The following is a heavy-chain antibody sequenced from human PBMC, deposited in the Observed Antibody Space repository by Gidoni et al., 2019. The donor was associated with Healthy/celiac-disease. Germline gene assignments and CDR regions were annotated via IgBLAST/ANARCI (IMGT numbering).Heavy chain of an antibody. CDR3: ARDNFGATTMDAFDI. Sequence: QVQLQESGPGLVKPSGTLSLTCAVPGGSLSSSNWWSWGRQPPGKGLEWIGEIYHSGSTTYNPSLKSRVTISVDKSKNQFSLKLSSVTAADTAVYYCARDNFGATTMDAFDIWGQGTMVTVSS. V-gene: IGHV4-4*02. CDR2: IYHSGST. J-gene: IGHJ3*02. CDR1: GGSLSSSNW. D-gene: IGHD1-26*01.